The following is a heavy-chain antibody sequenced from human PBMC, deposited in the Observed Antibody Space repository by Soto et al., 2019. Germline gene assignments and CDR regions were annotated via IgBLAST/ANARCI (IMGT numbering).Heavy chain of an antibody. V-gene: IGHV3-23*01. Sequence: GASLRLSSAASGFTFSSYAMSWVRQAPGKGLEWVSAISGSGGRTYYADSVKGRFTISRDNSKNTLYLQMNSLRAEDTAVYYCEKAVYSCGRDAFDIWGQGTMVTVSS. D-gene: IGHD6-19*01. CDR3: EKAVYSCGRDAFDI. CDR1: GFTFSSYA. J-gene: IGHJ3*02. CDR2: ISGSGGRT.